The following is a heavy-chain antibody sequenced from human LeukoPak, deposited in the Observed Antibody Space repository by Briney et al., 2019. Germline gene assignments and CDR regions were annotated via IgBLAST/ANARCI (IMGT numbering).Heavy chain of an antibody. CDR3: AKSGGYGLIDY. D-gene: IGHD1-26*01. Sequence: SETLSLTCTVSGYSISSGYYWGWIRQPPGKGLEWIGSIYHSGSTYYNPSLKSRVTISVDTSRNQFSLRLNSVTAADTAMYYCAKSGGYGLIDYWGQGTRVTVSS. CDR2: IYHSGST. CDR1: GYSISSGYY. J-gene: IGHJ4*02. V-gene: IGHV4-38-2*02.